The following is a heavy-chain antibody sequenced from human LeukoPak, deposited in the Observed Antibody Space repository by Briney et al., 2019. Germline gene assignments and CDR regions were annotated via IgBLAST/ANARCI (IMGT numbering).Heavy chain of an antibody. D-gene: IGHD1-26*01. CDR3: ARAPVRLLSKYFQH. Sequence: SETLSLTCTVSGGSISSSSYYWGWIRQPPGKGLEWIGSIYYSGGTYYNPSLKSRVTISVDTSKNQFSLKLSSVTAADTAVYYCARAPVRLLSKYFQHWGQGTLVTVSS. CDR2: IYYSGGT. CDR1: GGSISSSSYY. J-gene: IGHJ1*01. V-gene: IGHV4-39*07.